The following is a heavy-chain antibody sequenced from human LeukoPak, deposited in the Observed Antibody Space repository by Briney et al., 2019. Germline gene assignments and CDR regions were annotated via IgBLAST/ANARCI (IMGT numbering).Heavy chain of an antibody. CDR2: ISGCGDAT. V-gene: IGHV3-23*01. Sequence: GGSLRLSCAVSGFMFSQHTMSWVRQAPGKRLEWVSSISGCGDATRYADSVMGRITISRDNAKNTLSLQMNSLRAEDTAVYYCAKSDCASDGCKLLNYWGQGTLVTASS. CDR3: AKSDCASDGCKLLNY. J-gene: IGHJ4*02. CDR1: GFMFSQHT. D-gene: IGHD3-10*01.